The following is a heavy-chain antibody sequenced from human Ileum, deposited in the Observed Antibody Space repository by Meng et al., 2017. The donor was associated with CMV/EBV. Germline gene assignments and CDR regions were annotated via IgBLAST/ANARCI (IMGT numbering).Heavy chain of an antibody. CDR1: GFTFSYYW. CDR2: IKQDGSER. J-gene: IGHJ4*02. Sequence: GGSLRLSCAASGFTFSYYWLSWFRLPPGKGLEWVANIKQDGSERHYVDSVKGRVTVSRDNAKNSLYLQLNSLRAEDTAVYYCARDAWRYYFDYWGQGTVVTVAS. CDR3: ARDAWRYYFDY. D-gene: IGHD5-12*01. V-gene: IGHV3-7*01.